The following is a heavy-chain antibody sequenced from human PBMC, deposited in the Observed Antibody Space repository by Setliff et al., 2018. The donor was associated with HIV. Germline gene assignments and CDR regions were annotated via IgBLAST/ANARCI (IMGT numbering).Heavy chain of an antibody. CDR3: ARHRQISDWFDP. CDR2: IWHAGNT. Sequence: SETLSLTCTVSGYSSAGNLAWAWIRQHPKKGLEWIGSIWHAGNTLYNPSLKSRVSISLDTSMEEFGLQLSSVTAADTAVYYCARHRQISDWFDPWGQGILVTVSS. CDR1: GYSSAGNLA. V-gene: IGHV4-38-2*02. D-gene: IGHD3-10*01. J-gene: IGHJ5*02.